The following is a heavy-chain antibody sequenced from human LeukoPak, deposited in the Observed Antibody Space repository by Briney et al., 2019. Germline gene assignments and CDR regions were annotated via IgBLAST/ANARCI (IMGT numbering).Heavy chain of an antibody. Sequence: GGSLRLSCVASGFTFSGYAMSWVRQAPGKGREWVSAMSGSGGSTYYADSVKGRFTISRDNSKNTLYLQMNSLRAEDTAVYYCAKELSEMATISPFDYWGQGTLVTVSS. CDR1: GFTFSGYA. CDR2: MSGSGGST. CDR3: AKELSEMATISPFDY. V-gene: IGHV3-23*01. D-gene: IGHD5-24*01. J-gene: IGHJ4*02.